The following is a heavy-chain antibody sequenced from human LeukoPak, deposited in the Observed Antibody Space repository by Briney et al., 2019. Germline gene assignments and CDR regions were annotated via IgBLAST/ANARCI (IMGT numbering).Heavy chain of an antibody. Sequence: GGSLRLSCAASGFTFSSYWMSWVRQAPGKGLEWVANIKQDGSEKYYVDSVKGRFTISRDNAKNSLYLQMNSLRAEDTAVYYCARDERITMVRGVTHPDYWGQGTLVTVSS. CDR2: IKQDGSEK. CDR1: GFTFSSYW. CDR3: ARDERITMVRGVTHPDY. D-gene: IGHD3-10*01. J-gene: IGHJ4*02. V-gene: IGHV3-7*01.